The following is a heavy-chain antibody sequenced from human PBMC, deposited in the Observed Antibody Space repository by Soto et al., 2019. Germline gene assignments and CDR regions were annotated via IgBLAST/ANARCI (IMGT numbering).Heavy chain of an antibody. D-gene: IGHD1-26*01. Sequence: EVLLVESGGGLVKPGGSLRLSCAASGFTFSTYNMNWVRQAPGKGLEWVSSINGRGNYIYYTDAVKGRFTISRDNAKTSLYLQMNSLRAEDTAVYYCAREDGIVGATSAFDYWFQGTLVTVSS. CDR1: GFTFSTYN. J-gene: IGHJ4*02. CDR2: INGRGNYI. CDR3: AREDGIVGATSAFDY. V-gene: IGHV3-21*01.